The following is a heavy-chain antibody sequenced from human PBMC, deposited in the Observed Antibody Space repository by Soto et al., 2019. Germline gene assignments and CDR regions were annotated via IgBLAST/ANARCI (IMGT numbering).Heavy chain of an antibody. Sequence: XGSLRLSCAAAGFSFHVYSMTWVRQAPGKGLEWVASISSSSSYKDYADSVKGRFTVSRDNAKNSLYLQMNSLRADDTAVYYCARAYTASGNYYYSYGMDVWDQGTAVTVSS. CDR3: ARAYTASGNYYYSYGMDV. V-gene: IGHV3-21*01. CDR1: GFSFHVYS. J-gene: IGHJ6*02. D-gene: IGHD5-18*01. CDR2: ISSSSSYK.